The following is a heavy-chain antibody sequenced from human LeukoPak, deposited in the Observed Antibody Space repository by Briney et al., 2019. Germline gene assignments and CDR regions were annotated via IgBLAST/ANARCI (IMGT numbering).Heavy chain of an antibody. CDR2: MSSSSSTM. Sequence: GGSLRLSCAASGFTFSSYSMNWVRQAPGKGLEWVSHMSSSSSTMTYADSVKGRFTISRDNAKNSLYLQMNSLRAEDTAEYYCARGSIVGPSRFDYWGQGTLVTVSS. CDR3: ARGSIVGPSRFDY. CDR1: GFTFSSYS. J-gene: IGHJ4*02. V-gene: IGHV3-48*01. D-gene: IGHD1-26*01.